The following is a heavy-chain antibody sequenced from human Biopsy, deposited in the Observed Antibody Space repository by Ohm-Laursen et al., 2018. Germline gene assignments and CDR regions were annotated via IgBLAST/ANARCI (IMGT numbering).Heavy chain of an antibody. CDR2: IYFTGST. D-gene: IGHD3-22*01. CDR1: GGSIINNY. Sequence: PSETLSLTCTVSGGSIINNYWSWIRQPPGKGLEWIGYIYFTGSTNYNPSLKSRVTISGDTSKNQFSLKLNSVTAADTAVYYCARGDYFDSNGYFWFDPWGQGTLVTVSS. V-gene: IGHV4-59*12. J-gene: IGHJ5*02. CDR3: ARGDYFDSNGYFWFDP.